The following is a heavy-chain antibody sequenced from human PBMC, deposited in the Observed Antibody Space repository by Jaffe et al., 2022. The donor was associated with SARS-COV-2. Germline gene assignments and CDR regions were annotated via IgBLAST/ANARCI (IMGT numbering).Heavy chain of an antibody. CDR2: ISSSSSYI. D-gene: IGHD3-3*01. Sequence: EVQLVESGGGLVKPGGSLRLSCAASGFTFSSYSMNWVRQAPGKGLEWVSSISSSSSYIYYADSVKGRFTISRDNAKNSLYLQMNSLRAEDTAVYYCAKGAYDFWSLGDYYYYGMDVWGQGTTVTVSS. V-gene: IGHV3-21*01. CDR1: GFTFSSYS. J-gene: IGHJ6*02. CDR3: AKGAYDFWSLGDYYYYGMDV.